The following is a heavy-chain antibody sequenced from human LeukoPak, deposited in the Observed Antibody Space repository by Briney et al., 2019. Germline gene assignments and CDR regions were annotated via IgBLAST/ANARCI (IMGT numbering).Heavy chain of an antibody. Sequence: PSETLSLTCAVSGGSISSNSYYWGWIRRPPGKGLEWIGGIYYSGSTYYNPSLKSRVTISVDTSKNQFSLKLSSVTAADTAVYYCARDRGIVGATKMGYNWFDPWGQGTLVTVSS. J-gene: IGHJ5*02. CDR2: IYYSGST. V-gene: IGHV4-39*07. D-gene: IGHD1-26*01. CDR3: ARDRGIVGATKMGYNWFDP. CDR1: GGSISSNSYY.